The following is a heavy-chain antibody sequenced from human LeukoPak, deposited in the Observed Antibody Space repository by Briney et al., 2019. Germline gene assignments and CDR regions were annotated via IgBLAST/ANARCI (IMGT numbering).Heavy chain of an antibody. CDR3: AREAVLDPVTALRVNFDY. CDR2: LNPHSGGT. Sequence: ASVKVSCKASGYIFSDFYMPWVREAPGQGLEWMGRLNPHSGGTTYAQKFQGRVTMTRDTSINTDYMDLSRLTFDDTAVYYWAREAVLDPVTALRVNFDYWGQGPLVAVS. J-gene: IGHJ4*02. CDR1: GYIFSDFY. V-gene: IGHV1-2*06. D-gene: IGHD5/OR15-5a*01.